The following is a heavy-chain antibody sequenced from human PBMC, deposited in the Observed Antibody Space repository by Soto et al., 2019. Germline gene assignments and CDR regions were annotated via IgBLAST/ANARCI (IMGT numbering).Heavy chain of an antibody. J-gene: IGHJ6*02. CDR2: TYYRSKWYN. D-gene: IGHD1-26*01. Sequence: PSQTLSLTCAISGDSVSSNSAAWNWIRQSPSRGLEWPGRTYYRSKWYNDYAVSVKSRITINPDTSKDQFSLQLNSVTPEDTAVYYCARVSGSYGAYYYYYGMDVWGQGTTVTVSS. V-gene: IGHV6-1*01. CDR1: GDSVSSNSAA. CDR3: ARVSGSYGAYYYYYGMDV.